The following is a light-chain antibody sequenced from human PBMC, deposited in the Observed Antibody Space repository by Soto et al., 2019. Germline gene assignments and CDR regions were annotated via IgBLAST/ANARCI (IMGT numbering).Light chain of an antibody. CDR1: QSVSSSY. Sequence: EIVLTQSPGTLSLSPGERATLSCRARQSVSSSYLAWYQQKPCQAPRLLIYGASSRATGIPDRFSGSGSGTDFTLTISRLEPEDFAVYYCQQYGSSSTWTFGQGTKVEIK. V-gene: IGKV3-20*01. J-gene: IGKJ1*01. CDR3: QQYGSSSTWT. CDR2: GAS.